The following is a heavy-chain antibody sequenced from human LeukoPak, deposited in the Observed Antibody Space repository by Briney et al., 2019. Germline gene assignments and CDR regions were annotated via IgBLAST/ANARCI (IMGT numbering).Heavy chain of an antibody. CDR2: IYYSGST. CDR1: GGSISNYY. J-gene: IGHJ3*02. CDR3: ARDRGVAGGNAFDI. D-gene: IGHD6-19*01. V-gene: IGHV4-59*01. Sequence: SETLSLTCTVSGGSISNYYWSWIRQPPGKGLEWIGYIYYSGSTNYNPSLKSRVTISVDTSKDQFPLKLSSVTAADTAVYYCARDRGVAGGNAFDIWGQGTMVTVSS.